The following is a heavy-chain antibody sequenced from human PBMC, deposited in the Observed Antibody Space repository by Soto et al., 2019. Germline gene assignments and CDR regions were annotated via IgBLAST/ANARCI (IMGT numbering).Heavy chain of an antibody. V-gene: IGHV1-69*13. D-gene: IGHD5-12*01. CDR1: VGTFSSCA. J-gene: IGHJ3*02. Sequence: SLKVCCKASVGTFSSCAIICVRPAPGQGLEWMGGIIPIFGTANYAQKFQGRVTITADESTSTAYMELSSLRSEDTAVYYCARRKMGMATISDAFDIWGQGTRVNVS. CDR2: IIPIFGTA. CDR3: ARRKMGMATISDAFDI.